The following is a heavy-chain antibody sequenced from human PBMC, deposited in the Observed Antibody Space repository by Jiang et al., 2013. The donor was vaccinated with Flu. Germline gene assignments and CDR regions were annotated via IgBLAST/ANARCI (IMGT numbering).Heavy chain of an antibody. V-gene: IGHV4-30-4*01. CDR3: ARDYGGDYHDSSGGSDS. CDR1: GGSLTSDDYY. CDR2: IDYRGSA. Sequence: GPGLVKPSQTLSLTCTVSGGSLTSDDYYWSWIRQPPGKGLEWLGDIDYRGSANYNPYLESRVMMSVDTSKNQFSLKLSSATAADTAVYFCARDYGGDYHDSSGGSDSWGQGTLVTVSS. J-gene: IGHJ4*02. D-gene: IGHD2-8*02.